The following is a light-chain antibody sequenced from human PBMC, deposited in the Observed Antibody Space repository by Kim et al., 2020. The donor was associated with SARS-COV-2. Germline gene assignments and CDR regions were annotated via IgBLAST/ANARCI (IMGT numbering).Light chain of an antibody. CDR2: AAS. J-gene: IGKJ2*01. CDR1: QSISSY. CDR3: QQSDSTPPHT. V-gene: IGKV1-39*01. Sequence: DIQMTQSPSSLSASVGDRVTITCRASQSISSYLNWYQQKPGKAPKFLIYAASSLQSGVPSRFSGSGSGTDFTLTISSLQPEDFATYYCQQSDSTPPHTFGQGTKLEI.